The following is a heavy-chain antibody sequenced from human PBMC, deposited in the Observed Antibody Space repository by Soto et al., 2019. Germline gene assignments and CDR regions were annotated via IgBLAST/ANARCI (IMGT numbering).Heavy chain of an antibody. CDR3: VRGPSHGAFDI. J-gene: IGHJ3*02. V-gene: IGHV3-30-3*01. CDR2: ISPDGNKA. CDR1: GSTFSSYD. Sequence: QVQLVESGGDVVQPGRSLRLSCAASGSTFSSYDIHWVRQAPGKGLEWVAHISPDGNKAYYANSVKGRFIISRDNASNTVYLQVNSLRPEDTAVYHCVRGPSHGAFDIRGQGTLVTVSS.